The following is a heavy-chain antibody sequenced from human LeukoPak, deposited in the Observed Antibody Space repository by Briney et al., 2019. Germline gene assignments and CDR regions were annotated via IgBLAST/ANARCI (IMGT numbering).Heavy chain of an antibody. D-gene: IGHD4-11*01. CDR2: ISSSSSTI. CDR3: AREPDYRYYYYMDV. CDR1: GFTFRSYS. J-gene: IGHJ6*03. Sequence: GGALRLSCAASGFTFRSYSMNWVRPAPGKGLEWVSYISSSSSTIYYGGSGKGRFPISRDNAKNSLYLHMNSLRAEDTAVYYCAREPDYRYYYYMDVWGKGTTVTVSS. V-gene: IGHV3-48*04.